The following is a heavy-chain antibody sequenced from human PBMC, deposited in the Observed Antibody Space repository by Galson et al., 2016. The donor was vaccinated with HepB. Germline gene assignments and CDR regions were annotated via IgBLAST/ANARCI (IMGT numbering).Heavy chain of an antibody. V-gene: IGHV3-23*01. CDR2: ISGSGGTT. CDR1: GFTFSSYG. CDR3: AKGLWNNGSACHWHPPDR. J-gene: IGHJ5*02. Sequence: SLRLSCAASGFTFSSYGMGWVRQAPGKGLEWVSAISGSGGTTYYADFVKGRFAISRDNPKNTLYLQMNNLRADDTAIFYCAKGLWNNGSACHWHPPDRWGQGTLVAVSS. D-gene: IGHD3-10*01.